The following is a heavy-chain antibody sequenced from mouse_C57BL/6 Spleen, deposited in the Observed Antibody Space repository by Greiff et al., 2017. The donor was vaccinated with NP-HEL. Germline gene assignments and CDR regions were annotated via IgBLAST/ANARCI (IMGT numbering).Heavy chain of an antibody. CDR3: ARRGSNDAMDY. Sequence: VHVKQSGPELVKPGASVKISCKASGYSFTGYYMNWVKRSPEKSLEWIGEINPSTGGTTYNQKFKAKATLTVDKSSSTAYMQLKSLTSEDSAVYYCARRGSNDAMDYWGQGTSVTVSS. D-gene: IGHD1-1*01. CDR2: INPSTGGT. V-gene: IGHV1-42*01. J-gene: IGHJ4*01. CDR1: GYSFTGYY.